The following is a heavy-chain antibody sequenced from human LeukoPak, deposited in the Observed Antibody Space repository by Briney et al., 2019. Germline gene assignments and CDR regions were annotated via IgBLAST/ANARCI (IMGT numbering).Heavy chain of an antibody. CDR2: INPSGGST. V-gene: IGHV1-46*01. Sequence: ASVKVSCKASGYTFTSCYMHWVRQAPGQGLEWMGIINPSGGSTSYAQKFQGRVTMTRDTSTSTVYMELSSLRSEDTAVYYCAQDYSGYATRLDYWGQGTLVTVSS. J-gene: IGHJ4*02. CDR1: GYTFTSCY. CDR3: AQDYSGYATRLDY. D-gene: IGHD5-12*01.